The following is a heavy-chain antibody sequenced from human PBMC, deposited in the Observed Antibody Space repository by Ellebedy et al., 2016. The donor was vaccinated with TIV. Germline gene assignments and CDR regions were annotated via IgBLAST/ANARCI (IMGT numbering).Heavy chain of an antibody. CDR1: GASVRDHY. Sequence: SETLSLTXPVSGASVRDHYWSWIRQPPGKGLEWIGYIYHSGTPKYNPSLKSRVTISADTYKNQISLKLNSVTAADTAVYYCAKDPSGDYGHWGNGTLVTVSS. D-gene: IGHD4-17*01. V-gene: IGHV4-59*02. CDR3: AKDPSGDYGH. J-gene: IGHJ4*01. CDR2: IYHSGTP.